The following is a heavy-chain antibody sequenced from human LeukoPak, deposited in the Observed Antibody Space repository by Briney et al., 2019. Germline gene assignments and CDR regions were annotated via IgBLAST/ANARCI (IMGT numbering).Heavy chain of an antibody. Sequence: SVKVSCKASGGTFSSYAISWVRQAPGQGLEWMGRIIPIFGTANSAQKLQGRVTITTDASTSTAYMELSSLRYEDTAVYYCAGVMDYYGSGSYYYFVYWREGTMLSVSS. CDR1: GGTFSSYA. CDR3: AGVMDYYGSGSYYYFVY. V-gene: IGHV1-69*05. CDR2: IIPIFGTA. J-gene: IGHJ4*02. D-gene: IGHD3-10*01.